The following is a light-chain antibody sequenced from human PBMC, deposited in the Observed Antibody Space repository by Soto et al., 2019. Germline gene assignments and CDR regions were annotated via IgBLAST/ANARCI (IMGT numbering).Light chain of an antibody. J-gene: IGKJ1*01. V-gene: IGKV3-20*01. CDR2: GAS. CDR1: QSVSSSY. CDR3: HQYGSSPGT. Sequence: EIVLTQSPGTLSLSPGERATLSCRASQSVSSSYLAWYQQKPGQAPRLLIYGASSRANGIPDRFSGSGSGTDFTLTISSLEPEDFAVYYCHQYGSSPGTFGQGTKVEI.